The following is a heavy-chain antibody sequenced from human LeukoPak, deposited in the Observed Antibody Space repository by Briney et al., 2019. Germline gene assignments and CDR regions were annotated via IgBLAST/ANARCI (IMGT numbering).Heavy chain of an antibody. J-gene: IGHJ4*02. CDR3: ARGSWSAADTNIDY. D-gene: IGHD6-13*01. CDR2: INSDGSRT. CDR1: GFTLSTYW. Sequence: PGGSLRLSCAASGFTLSTYWMHWVRPGPGKGRGWVACINSDGSRTTYADSVKGRFTISRDNAKNTLYLQMNTLRVEDTAVYYCARGSWSAADTNIDYWGQGTLVTVSS. V-gene: IGHV3-74*01.